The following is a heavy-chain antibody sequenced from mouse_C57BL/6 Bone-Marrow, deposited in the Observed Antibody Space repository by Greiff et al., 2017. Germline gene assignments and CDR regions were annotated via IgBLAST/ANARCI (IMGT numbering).Heavy chain of an antibody. V-gene: IGHV1-81*01. J-gene: IGHJ1*03. Sequence: QVQLMQSGAELARPGASVKLSCKASGYTFTSYGISWVKQTTGQGLEWIGEIYPRSGNTYYNEKIKGKATLTADKSSSTAYMELRSLTSEDSAVDFCARHGNYWYFDVWGTGTTVTVSS. CDR2: IYPRSGNT. D-gene: IGHD2-1*01. CDR1: GYTFTSYG. CDR3: ARHGNYWYFDV.